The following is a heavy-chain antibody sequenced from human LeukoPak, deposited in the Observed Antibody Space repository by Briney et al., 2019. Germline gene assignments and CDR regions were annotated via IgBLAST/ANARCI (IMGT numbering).Heavy chain of an antibody. CDR3: ARWFCSSTTCYHMDV. D-gene: IGHD2/OR15-2a*01. CDR2: IYYRGNT. Sequence: SGTLSLTCTVSGGSISSYYWSWIRQPPGKGLEYIGHIYYRGNTDYNPSLKSRVTISVDTSKNQFSLNLSSVTAADTAVYHCARWFCSSTTCYHMDVWGKGTTVTVSS. J-gene: IGHJ6*03. CDR1: GGSISSYY. V-gene: IGHV4-59*01.